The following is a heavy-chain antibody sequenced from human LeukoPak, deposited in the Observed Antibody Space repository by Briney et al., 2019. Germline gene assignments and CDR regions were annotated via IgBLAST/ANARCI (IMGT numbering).Heavy chain of an antibody. J-gene: IGHJ6*02. Sequence: SETLSLTCAVYGGSFSGYYWSWIRQPPGKGLEWIGEINHSGSTNYNPSLKSRVTISVDTSKNQFSLKPSSVTAADTAVYYCARGRPAAKYIYYYYGMDVWGQGTTVTVSS. CDR1: GGSFSGYY. D-gene: IGHD2-2*01. CDR3: ARGRPAAKYIYYYYGMDV. CDR2: INHSGST. V-gene: IGHV4-34*01.